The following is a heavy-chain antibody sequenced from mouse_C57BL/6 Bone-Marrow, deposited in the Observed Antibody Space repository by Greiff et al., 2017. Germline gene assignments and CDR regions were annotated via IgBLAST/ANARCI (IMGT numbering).Heavy chain of an antibody. CDR1: GYTFTSYW. V-gene: IGHV1-69*01. J-gene: IGHJ4*01. Sequence: QVQLQQPGAELVMPGASVKLSCKASGYTFTSYWMHWVKQRPGQGLEWIGELDPSDSYTNYNQKFKGKSTLTVDKSSSTAYMKLSSLTSEDSAVYYGAREDGYYAMDYWGQGTSGTVSS. CDR2: LDPSDSYT. D-gene: IGHD2-3*01. CDR3: AREDGYYAMDY.